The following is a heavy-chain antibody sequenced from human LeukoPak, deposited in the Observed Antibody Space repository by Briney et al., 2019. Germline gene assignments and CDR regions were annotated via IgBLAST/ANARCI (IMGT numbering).Heavy chain of an antibody. J-gene: IGHJ4*02. CDR2: IIPIFGTA. CDR3: ARDLAADGRVPDY. Sequence: ASVKVSCKASGGTFSSYAISWVRQAPGQGLEWMGGIIPIFGTANYAQKFQGRVTITADKSTSTVYMELSSLRSEDTAVYYCARDLAADGRVPDYWGQGTLVTVSS. CDR1: GGTFSSYA. D-gene: IGHD6-13*01. V-gene: IGHV1-69*06.